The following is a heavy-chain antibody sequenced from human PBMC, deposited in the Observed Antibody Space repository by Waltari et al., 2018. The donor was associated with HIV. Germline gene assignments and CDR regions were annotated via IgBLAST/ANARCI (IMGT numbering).Heavy chain of an antibody. CDR2: ISYDGSNK. CDR3: ARGWIQLWSFNSEDY. J-gene: IGHJ4*02. V-gene: IGHV3-30*01. D-gene: IGHD5-18*01. CDR1: GFTFSSYA. Sequence: GFTFSSYAMHWVRQAPGKGLEWVAVISYDGSNKYYADSVKGRFTISRDNSKNTLYLQMNSLRAEDTAVYYCARGWIQLWSFNSEDYWGQGTLVTVSS.